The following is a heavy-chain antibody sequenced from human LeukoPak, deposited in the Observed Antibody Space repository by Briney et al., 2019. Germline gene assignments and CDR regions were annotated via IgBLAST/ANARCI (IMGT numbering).Heavy chain of an antibody. D-gene: IGHD3-10*01. CDR3: ARDPYYYGSGNWFDP. J-gene: IGHJ5*02. CDR2: IIPIFGTA. V-gene: IGHV1-69*13. Sequence: SVKVSCKASGGTFSSCAISWVRQAPGQGLEWMGGIIPIFGTANYAQRFQGRVTITADESTSTAYMELSSLRSEDTAVYYCARDPYYYGSGNWFDPWGQGTLVTVSS. CDR1: GGTFSSCA.